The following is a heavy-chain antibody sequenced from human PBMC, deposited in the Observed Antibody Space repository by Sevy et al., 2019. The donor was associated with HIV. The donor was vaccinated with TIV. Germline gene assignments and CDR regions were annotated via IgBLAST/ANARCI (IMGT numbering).Heavy chain of an antibody. CDR2: ISSSGSTI. D-gene: IGHD3-3*01. CDR1: GFTFSDYY. V-gene: IGHV3-11*01. Sequence: GGSLRLSCAASGFTFSDYYMSWIRQAPGKGLEWVSYISSSGSTIYYADSVKGRFTISRDNAKNSLYLQMNSLRAEDTAVYYCARCITIFGVVIYYYYYGMDAWGQGTTVTVSS. J-gene: IGHJ6*02. CDR3: ARCITIFGVVIYYYYYGMDA.